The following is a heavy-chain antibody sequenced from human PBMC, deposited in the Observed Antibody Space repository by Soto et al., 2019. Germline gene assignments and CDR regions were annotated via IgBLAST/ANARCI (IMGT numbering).Heavy chain of an antibody. D-gene: IGHD3-16*01. J-gene: IGHJ4*02. CDR1: GGSVSSGSYY. CDR2: IYYSEST. CDR3: ARVRQLWGGSYYFDF. V-gene: IGHV4-61*01. Sequence: SETLSLTCTVSGGSVSSGSYYWSWIRQPPGKGLEWIGYIYYSESTNYNPSLKSRVIISIDTSRSQFSLKLSSVTAADTAVYYCARVRQLWGGSYYFDFWGQGALVTVSS.